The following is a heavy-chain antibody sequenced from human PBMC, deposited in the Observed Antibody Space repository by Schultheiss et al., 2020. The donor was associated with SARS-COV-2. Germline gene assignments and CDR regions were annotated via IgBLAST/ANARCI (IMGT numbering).Heavy chain of an antibody. Sequence: SETLSLTCTVSGGSISSGGYYWSWIRQHPGKGLEWIGYIYYSGSTYYNPSLKSRVTISVDTSKNQFSLKLSSVTAADTAVYYCARDEDAGIAARTFDYWGQGTLVTVSS. CDR1: GGSISSGGYY. J-gene: IGHJ4*02. V-gene: IGHV4-31*03. CDR3: ARDEDAGIAARTFDY. CDR2: IYYSGST. D-gene: IGHD6-6*01.